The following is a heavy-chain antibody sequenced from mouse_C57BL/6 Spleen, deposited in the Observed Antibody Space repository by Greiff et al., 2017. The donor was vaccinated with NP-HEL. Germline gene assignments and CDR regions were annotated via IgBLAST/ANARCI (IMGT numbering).Heavy chain of an antibody. CDR3: TRGGGGAWFAY. J-gene: IGHJ3*01. Sequence: QVQLQQSGAELVRPGASVTLSCKASGYTFTDYEMHWVKQTPVHGLEWIGAIDPETGGTAYNQKFKGKAILTADKSSSTAYMELRSLTSEDSAVYYGTRGGGGAWFAYWGQGTLVTVSA. CDR2: IDPETGGT. V-gene: IGHV1-15*01. CDR1: GYTFTDYE.